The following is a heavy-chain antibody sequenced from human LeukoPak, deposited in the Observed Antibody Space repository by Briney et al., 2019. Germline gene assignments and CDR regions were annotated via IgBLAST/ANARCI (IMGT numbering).Heavy chain of an antibody. J-gene: IGHJ6*03. V-gene: IGHV4-59*01. CDR2: IYYSGST. CDR3: ARSGYVGAYYYYYYVDV. D-gene: IGHD1-26*01. CDR1: GGSISSYY. Sequence: SETLSLTCTVSGGSISSYYWSWIRQPPGKGLEWIGYIYYSGSTNYNPSLKSRVTISVDTSKNQFSLKLSSVTAADTAVYYCARSGYVGAYYYYYYVDVWGKGTTVTISS.